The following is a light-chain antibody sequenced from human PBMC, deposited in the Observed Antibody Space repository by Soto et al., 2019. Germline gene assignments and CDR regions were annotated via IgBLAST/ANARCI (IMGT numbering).Light chain of an antibody. CDR2: YDD. CDR3: AAWDDSLNGVV. V-gene: IGLV1-36*01. CDR1: SSNIGNNA. J-gene: IGLJ2*01. Sequence: QSVLTQPPSVSEAPRQRVSISCSGSSSNIGNNAVNWYQQLPGKAPKLLIYYDDLLPSGVSDRFSGSKSGTSASLAISGLQSEYEADYYCAAWDDSLNGVVFGVGTKVTVL.